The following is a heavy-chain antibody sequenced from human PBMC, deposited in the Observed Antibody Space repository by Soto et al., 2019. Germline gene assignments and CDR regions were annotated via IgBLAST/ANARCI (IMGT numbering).Heavy chain of an antibody. CDR2: IWYDGSNK. D-gene: IGHD3-22*01. J-gene: IGHJ6*02. CDR1: GFTFSSYG. Sequence: GGSLRLSCAASGFTFSSYGMHWVRQAPGKGLEWVAVIWYDGSNKYYADSVKGRFTISRDNSKKTLYQQMNSLRAEDTAVYYCARDWLGYYDSSGYYRDYYGMDVWGQGTTVTVSS. CDR3: ARDWLGYYDSSGYYRDYYGMDV. V-gene: IGHV3-33*01.